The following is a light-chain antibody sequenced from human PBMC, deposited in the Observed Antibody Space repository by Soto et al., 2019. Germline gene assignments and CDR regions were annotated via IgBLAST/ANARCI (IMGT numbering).Light chain of an antibody. CDR2: DVS. J-gene: IGLJ1*01. CDR3: SSYTSSSTYV. V-gene: IGLV2-14*01. Sequence: QSALTQPASVSGSPGQSITISCTGTSSAVGGYNYVSWYQQHPGKAPKLMMYDVSNRPSGVSNRFSGSKSGNTASLTISGLQAEDEADYHCSSYTSSSTYVFGTGTKVTVL. CDR1: SSAVGGYNY.